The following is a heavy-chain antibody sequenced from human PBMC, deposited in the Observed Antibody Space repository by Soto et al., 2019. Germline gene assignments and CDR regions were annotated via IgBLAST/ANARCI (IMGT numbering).Heavy chain of an antibody. CDR1: GFTFSSYS. J-gene: IGHJ6*02. D-gene: IGHD3-10*01. CDR3: AIDPAYYYGSGSSLPYYYYGMDV. Sequence: EVQLVESGGGLVKPGGSLRLSCAASGFTFSSYSMNWVRQAPGKGLEWVSSISSSSSYIYYADSVKGRFTISRDNAKNSLYLQMNSLRAEDTAVYYCAIDPAYYYGSGSSLPYYYYGMDVWGQGTTVTVSS. CDR2: ISSSSSYI. V-gene: IGHV3-21*01.